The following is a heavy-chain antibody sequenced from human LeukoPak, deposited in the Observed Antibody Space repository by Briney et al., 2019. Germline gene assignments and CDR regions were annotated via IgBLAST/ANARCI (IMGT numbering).Heavy chain of an antibody. CDR2: IYYSGST. Sequence: SETLSLTCTVSGGSISSYYWSWIRQPPGKGLEWIGYIYYSGSTNYNPSLKSRVTISVDTSKNQFSLKLSSVTAADTAAYYCARYHYYDSSGYYGDYYYYGMDVWGQGTTVTVSS. CDR3: ARYHYYDSSGYYGDYYYYGMDV. D-gene: IGHD3-22*01. V-gene: IGHV4-59*01. J-gene: IGHJ6*02. CDR1: GGSISSYY.